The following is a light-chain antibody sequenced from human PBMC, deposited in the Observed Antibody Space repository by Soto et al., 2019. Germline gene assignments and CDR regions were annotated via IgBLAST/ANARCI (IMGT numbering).Light chain of an antibody. CDR2: GAS. V-gene: IGKV3-15*01. J-gene: IGKJ3*01. CDR3: QQYNNWLPFT. CDR1: HSVSSN. Sequence: EIVMTQSPATLSLSPGDRATLSCRASHSVSSNLAWYQQKPGQAPRLLIYGASTRATGVPARFSGSGSGTELTLTISSLQPEDFAVYYCQQYNNWLPFTFGPGTKVDIK.